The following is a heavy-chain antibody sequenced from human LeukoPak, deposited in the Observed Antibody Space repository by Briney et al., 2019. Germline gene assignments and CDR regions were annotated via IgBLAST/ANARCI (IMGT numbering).Heavy chain of an antibody. D-gene: IGHD3-10*01. J-gene: IGHJ6*02. CDR1: GFTFSSYW. Sequence: GGSLRLSCAASGFTFSSYWMHWVRQAPGKGLVWVSRINSDGSSTSYADSVKGRFTISRDSAKNTLYLQMNSLRAEDTAVYYCARAGSGSYYFYGMDVWGQGTTVTVSS. CDR2: INSDGSST. V-gene: IGHV3-74*01. CDR3: ARAGSGSYYFYGMDV.